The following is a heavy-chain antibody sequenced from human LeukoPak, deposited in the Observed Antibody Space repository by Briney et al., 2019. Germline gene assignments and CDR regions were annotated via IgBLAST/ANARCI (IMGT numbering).Heavy chain of an antibody. V-gene: IGHV1-24*01. J-gene: IGHJ4*02. CDR2: FDPEDGET. D-gene: IGHD6-13*01. CDR3: AQKSSSWTNFDY. CDR1: GYTLTELS. Sequence: ASVKVSCKVSGYTLTELSMHWVRQAPGKGLEWVGGFDPEDGETIYAQKFQGRVTMTEDTSTDTAYMELSSLRSEDTAVYYCAQKSSSWTNFDYWGQGTLVTVSS.